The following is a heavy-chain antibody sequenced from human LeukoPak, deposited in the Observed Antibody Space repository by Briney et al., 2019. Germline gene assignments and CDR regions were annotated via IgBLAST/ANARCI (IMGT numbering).Heavy chain of an antibody. CDR1: GFTFSDYS. D-gene: IGHD1-20*01. CDR2: IGLASGFT. V-gene: IGHV3-21*05. Sequence: GGSLRLSCAATGFTFSDYSMTWVRQAPGRGLEWLSYIGLASGFTSYADSVKGRFTISSDTARNSLYLHLNSLRAEDTAVYFCARDHNWAFDSWGQGTLVTVSS. CDR3: ARDHNWAFDS. J-gene: IGHJ4*02.